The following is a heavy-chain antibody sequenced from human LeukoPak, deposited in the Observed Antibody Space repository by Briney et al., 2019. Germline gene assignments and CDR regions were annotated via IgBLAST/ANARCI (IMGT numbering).Heavy chain of an antibody. J-gene: IGHJ5*02. Sequence: ASVKVSCKASGYTFTYYYIHWVRQAPGQGLEWMGWINPNSGGTKYAQKFQGRVTMTRDTSISTVYMELRRLRSDDTALYYCAKGREPEPVAPYDPGGQGTIVTVSA. D-gene: IGHD1-14*01. CDR1: GYTFTYYY. CDR3: AKGREPEPVAPYDP. CDR2: INPNSGGT. V-gene: IGHV1-2*02.